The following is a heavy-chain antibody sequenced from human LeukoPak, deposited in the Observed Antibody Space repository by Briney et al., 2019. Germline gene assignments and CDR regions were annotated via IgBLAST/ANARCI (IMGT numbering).Heavy chain of an antibody. J-gene: IGHJ4*02. CDR2: SSGSGGST. CDR1: GFTFSSYA. V-gene: IGHV3-23*01. D-gene: IGHD3-22*01. Sequence: GGSLRLSCAASGFTFSSYAMSWVRQAPGKGLEWVSASSGSGGSTYYADSVRGRFTISRDNSKNTLYLQMNSLRAEDTAVYYCAKVEPYYYDSSGYYRYWGQGTLVTVSS. CDR3: AKVEPYYYDSSGYYRY.